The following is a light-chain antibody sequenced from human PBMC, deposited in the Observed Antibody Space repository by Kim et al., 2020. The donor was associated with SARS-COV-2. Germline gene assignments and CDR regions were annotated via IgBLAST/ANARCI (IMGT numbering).Light chain of an antibody. CDR1: STNIGSNT. CDR2: NNN. Sequence: QSVLTQPPSASGTPGQRVTISCTGSSTNIGSNTLNWYQQLPGTAPHLLIYNNNHRPSAVPARFSCATTGTSAALAIIGLQSEDEADYYCAAWDDSRNGWVFGGGTQLTVL. J-gene: IGLJ3*02. CDR3: AAWDDSRNGWV. V-gene: IGLV1-44*01.